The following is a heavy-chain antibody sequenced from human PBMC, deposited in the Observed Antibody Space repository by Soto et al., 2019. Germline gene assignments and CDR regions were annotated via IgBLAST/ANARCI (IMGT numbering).Heavy chain of an antibody. CDR3: AKGRGGSVSLTPSVDF. V-gene: IGHV3-23*01. J-gene: IGHJ4*02. CDR2: ISGGGDTT. CDR1: GFTFNNYA. Sequence: EVQLLESGGGLVQPGGSLRLSGAASGFTFNNYAMTWVRQAPGKGLEWVSAISGGGDTTSYADSVKGRFTVSRDGSKNTLYLQMSSLRAEDTALYYCAKGRGGSVSLTPSVDFWGQGTLVTVSS. D-gene: IGHD3-10*01.